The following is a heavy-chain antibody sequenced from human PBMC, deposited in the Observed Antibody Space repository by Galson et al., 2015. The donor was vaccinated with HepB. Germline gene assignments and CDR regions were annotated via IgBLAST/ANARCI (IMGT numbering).Heavy chain of an antibody. V-gene: IGHV3-23*01. J-gene: IGHJ4*02. CDR3: AKDVSEGMAFDY. CDR2: ISGSGSNT. D-gene: IGHD6-13*01. Sequence: SLRLSCAASGFTFSNYAMSWVRQAPGKGLEWVSRISGSGSNTYYADSVEGRFTISGDNSKNTLYLQINSLRAEDTAFYYCAKDVSEGMAFDYWGQGTLVTVSS. CDR1: GFTFSNYA.